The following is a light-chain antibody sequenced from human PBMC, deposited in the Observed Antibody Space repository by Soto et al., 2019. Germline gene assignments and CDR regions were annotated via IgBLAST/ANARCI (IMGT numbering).Light chain of an antibody. CDR2: GAS. J-gene: IGKJ4*01. CDR1: QSVSSN. CDR3: QQYNNWPPGLT. V-gene: IGKV3-15*01. Sequence: EIVMTQSPATLSVSPGERATLSCRASQSVSSNLAWYQQKPGQAPRLLIYGASTRATGIPARFSGSGSGTEFTLTISILQSEDSAVYYCQQYNNWPPGLTFGGGTKVEIK.